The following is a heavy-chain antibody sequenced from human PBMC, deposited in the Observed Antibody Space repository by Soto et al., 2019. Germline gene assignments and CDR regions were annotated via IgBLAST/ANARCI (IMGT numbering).Heavy chain of an antibody. CDR3: ARGESYYDFWSGYENYNWFDP. D-gene: IGHD3-3*01. CDR2: ISSSSSYI. J-gene: IGHJ5*02. Sequence: XVSLRLSCAASGFTFSSYSMNWVRQAPGKGLEWVSSISSSSSYIYYADSVKGRFTISRDNAKNSLYLQMNSLRAEDTAVYYCARGESYYDFWSGYENYNWFDPWGQGTLVTVSS. V-gene: IGHV3-21*01. CDR1: GFTFSSYS.